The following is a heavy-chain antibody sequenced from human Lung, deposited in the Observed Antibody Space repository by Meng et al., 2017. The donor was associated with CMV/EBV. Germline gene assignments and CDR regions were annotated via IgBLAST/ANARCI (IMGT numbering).Heavy chain of an antibody. CDR3: ARADSSYFDVSAYYPDAFDI. J-gene: IGHJ3*02. Sequence: SETXSLTCIVSGGSISSSKWWNWVRQPPGKGLEWIGAIHHSGTTNYNTSLKSRVIMSVDKSKNQFSLSLTSVTAADTAVYFCARADSSYFDVSAYYPDAFDIXGQGXVVTVSS. V-gene: IGHV4/OR15-8*03. CDR1: GGSISSSKW. CDR2: IHHSGTT. D-gene: IGHD3-22*01.